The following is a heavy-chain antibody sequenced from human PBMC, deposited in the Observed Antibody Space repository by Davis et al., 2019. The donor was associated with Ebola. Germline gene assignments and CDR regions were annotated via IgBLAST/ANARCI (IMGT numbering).Heavy chain of an antibody. V-gene: IGHV3-48*02. CDR1: GFTFSSYS. CDR2: ISSSSSTI. J-gene: IGHJ5*02. CDR3: ARRVHSSGWYISDWFDP. Sequence: GESLKISCAASGFTFSSYSMNWVRQAPGKGLEWVSYISSSSSTIYYADSVKGRFTISRDNAKNSLYLQMNSLRDEDTAVYYCARRVHSSGWYISDWFDPWGQGTLVTVSS. D-gene: IGHD6-19*01.